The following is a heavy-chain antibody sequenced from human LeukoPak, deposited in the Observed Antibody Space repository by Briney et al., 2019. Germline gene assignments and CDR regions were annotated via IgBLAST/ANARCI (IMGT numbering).Heavy chain of an antibody. Sequence: GSLRLSCAASGFTFSSYSMNWVRQAPGKGLEWVSYISSSSSTIYYADSVKGRFTISRDNAKNSLYLQMNSLRAEDTAVYYCARAAAYSSGWYRGYYYYYYYMDVWGKGTTVTVSS. D-gene: IGHD6-19*01. CDR2: ISSSSSTI. CDR3: ARAAAYSSGWYRGYYYYYYYMDV. V-gene: IGHV3-48*01. CDR1: GFTFSSYS. J-gene: IGHJ6*03.